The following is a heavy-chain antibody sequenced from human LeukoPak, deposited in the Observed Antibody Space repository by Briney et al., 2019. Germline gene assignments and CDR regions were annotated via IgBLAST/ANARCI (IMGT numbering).Heavy chain of an antibody. D-gene: IGHD6-19*01. V-gene: IGHV3-21*01. Sequence: GGSLRLSCAPSGFTFSSYSMNCVRQAPGEGVEWVSSISSSSSYIYYADSVKGRFPISRDNAKNSLYLQMNSLRAEDTAVYYCARVDPVGYSSGWYDYWGQGTLVTVSS. J-gene: IGHJ4*02. CDR1: GFTFSSYS. CDR2: ISSSSSYI. CDR3: ARVDPVGYSSGWYDY.